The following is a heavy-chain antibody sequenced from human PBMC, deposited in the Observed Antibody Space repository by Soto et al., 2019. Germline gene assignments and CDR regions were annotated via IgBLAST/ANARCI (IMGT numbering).Heavy chain of an antibody. CDR1: GGSISSSNW. V-gene: IGHV4-4*02. Sequence: QVQLQESGPGLVKPSGTLSLTCAVSGGSISSSNWWSWVRQPPGKGLEWIGEIYHSGSTNYNPSLKSRVTIPVNKXXHQSSLKLSSVTAADTAVYYCARAAMGGSSWPFDYWGQGTLVTVSS. CDR2: IYHSGST. J-gene: IGHJ4*02. D-gene: IGHD6-13*01. CDR3: ARAAMGGSSWPFDY.